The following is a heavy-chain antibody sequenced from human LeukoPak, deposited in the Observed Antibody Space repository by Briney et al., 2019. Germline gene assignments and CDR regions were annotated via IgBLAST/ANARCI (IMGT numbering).Heavy chain of an antibody. J-gene: IGHJ4*02. V-gene: IGHV4-38-2*02. CDR2: IYHSGST. CDR1: GYSISSGYY. Sequence: PSETLSLTCTISGYSISSGYYWGWIRQPPGKGLEWSGSIYHSGSTYYNPSLKSRVTISVDTSKNQFSLKLSSVTAADPAVYYCARVRTIFGVVIISPRVDYWGQGTLVTVSS. D-gene: IGHD3-3*01. CDR3: ARVRTIFGVVIISPRVDY.